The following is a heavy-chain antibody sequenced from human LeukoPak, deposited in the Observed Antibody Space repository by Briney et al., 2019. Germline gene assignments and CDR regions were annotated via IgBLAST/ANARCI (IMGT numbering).Heavy chain of an antibody. D-gene: IGHD3-22*01. CDR3: AKFPTYCYDSSAYYFDY. V-gene: IGHV3-23*01. CDR1: GFTFSSYA. Sequence: GGSLRLSCAASGFTFSSYAMSWVRQAPGKGLEWVSAISGSGGSTYYADSVRGRFTISRDKFRNVLYLQMNSLGAEDTAVYYCAKFPTYCYDSSAYYFDYWGQGTLVTVSS. J-gene: IGHJ4*02. CDR2: ISGSGGST.